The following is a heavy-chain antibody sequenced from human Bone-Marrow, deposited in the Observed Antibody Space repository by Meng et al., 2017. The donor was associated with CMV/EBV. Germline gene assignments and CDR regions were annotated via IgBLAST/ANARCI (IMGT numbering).Heavy chain of an antibody. Sequence: CTCSGFSLIPSAVGVGWIRQPPGKALECLAIIYWNDDKRYSPSLKSRLTITKDTSKNQVVLTMTNMDPVDTATYYCAHRHTLIAPFAYWGQGTLVTVSS. J-gene: IGHJ4*02. V-gene: IGHV2-5*01. CDR2: IYWNDDK. CDR1: GFSLIPSAVG. CDR3: AHRHTLIAPFAY. D-gene: IGHD2-2*02.